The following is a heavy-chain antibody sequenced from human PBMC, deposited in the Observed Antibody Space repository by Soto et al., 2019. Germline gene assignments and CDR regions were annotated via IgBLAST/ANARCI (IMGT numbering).Heavy chain of an antibody. CDR1: GGSFSGYF. J-gene: IGHJ6*02. CDR2: ISHIGSI. CDR3: ARGPTVATTGGYYYYGLDV. D-gene: IGHD5-12*01. Sequence: SETLSLTCAVYGGSFSGYFWSWFRQPPGKGLEWIGEISHIGSIKYNPSLKSRVTISVDTSKNQFSLKLSSVTAADTAVYYCARGPTVATTGGYYYYGLDVWGQGTTVTVSS. V-gene: IGHV4-34*01.